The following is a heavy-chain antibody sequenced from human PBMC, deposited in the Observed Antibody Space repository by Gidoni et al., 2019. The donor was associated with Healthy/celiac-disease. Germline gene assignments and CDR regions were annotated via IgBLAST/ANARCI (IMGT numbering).Heavy chain of an antibody. V-gene: IGHV4-39*01. J-gene: IGHJ5*02. CDR2: IYYSGST. D-gene: IGHD2-21*01. CDR1: GGSISSSSYY. Sequence: QLQLQESGPGLVKPSETLSLTCTVSGGSISSSSYYWGWIRQPPGKGLEWIGSIYYSGSTYYNPSLKSRVTISVDTSKNQFSLKLSSVTAADTAVYYCARGKSIVVSERDSWFDPWGQGTLVTVSS. CDR3: ARGKSIVVSERDSWFDP.